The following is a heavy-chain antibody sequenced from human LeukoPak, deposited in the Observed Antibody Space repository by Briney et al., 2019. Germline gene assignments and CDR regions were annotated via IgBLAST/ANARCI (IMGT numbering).Heavy chain of an antibody. CDR3: AKDLAGDYHFWY. D-gene: IGHD4-17*01. CDR1: GFTFSSYA. V-gene: IGHV3-23*01. Sequence: GGSLRLSCAASGFTFSSYAMSWVRQAPEKGLEWVSAIIGSGGSTYYADSVKGRFTLRRDNSKNTLYLQMNSLRAEDTAVYYCAKDLAGDYHFWYWGQGTLVTVSS. J-gene: IGHJ4*02. CDR2: IIGSGGST.